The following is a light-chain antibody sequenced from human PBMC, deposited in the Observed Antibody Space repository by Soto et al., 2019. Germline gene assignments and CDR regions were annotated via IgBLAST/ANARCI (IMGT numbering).Light chain of an antibody. J-gene: IGLJ1*01. CDR3: CSYTVSGTYV. CDR2: AVS. Sequence: QSALTQPASVSGSPGESITISCTGTSSDVGGYNYVSWYQQHPGKAPKLMIYAVSNRPSGVSNRFSGSKSGNTATLTISGPQAEDEADYYCCSYTVSGTYVFGTGTKVTV. CDR1: SSDVGGYNY. V-gene: IGLV2-14*01.